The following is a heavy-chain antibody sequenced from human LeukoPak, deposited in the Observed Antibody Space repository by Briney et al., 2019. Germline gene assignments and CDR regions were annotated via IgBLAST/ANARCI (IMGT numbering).Heavy chain of an antibody. V-gene: IGHV4-59*03. CDR2: IYSSGST. J-gene: IGHJ1*01. CDR1: GGSFSSDY. CDR3: ARSGYYEYFQQ. Sequence: PSETLSLTCTVSGGSFSSDYWSWIRQSPGKGLAWIAYIYSSGSTNYNPSLQSRVTISVDTSKSQISLKLNSVTAADTAIYYCARSGYYEYFQQWGQGTLVTVSS. D-gene: IGHD3-22*01.